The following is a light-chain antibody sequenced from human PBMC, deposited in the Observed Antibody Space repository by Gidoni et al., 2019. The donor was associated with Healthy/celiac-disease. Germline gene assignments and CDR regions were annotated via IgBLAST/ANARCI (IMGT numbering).Light chain of an antibody. V-gene: IGKV3-20*01. J-gene: IGKJ1*01. CDR3: QQYGSSPLWT. Sequence: EIVLTQSPGTLSLSPGERATLSCRASQSVTSIYLAWYQQKPGQAPRLLIYGASSRATGIPDRFSGSGSGTDFTLTINRLEPEDSAVYYCQQYGSSPLWTFGQGTKVEIE. CDR2: GAS. CDR1: QSVTSIY.